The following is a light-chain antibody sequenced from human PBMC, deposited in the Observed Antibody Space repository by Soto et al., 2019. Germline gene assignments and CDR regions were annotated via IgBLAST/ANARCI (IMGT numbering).Light chain of an antibody. V-gene: IGLV2-14*03. CDR2: DVS. CDR1: SSDVAGYNY. J-gene: IGLJ2*01. Sequence: QSALTQPASVSGSPGQSITISCTGTSSDVAGYNYVSWYQHHPGEAPKLMIYDVSNRPSGVSNRFSGSKSGNTASLTISGLQAEDEADYYCSSYTSTTAVFGGGTKVTVL. CDR3: SSYTSTTAV.